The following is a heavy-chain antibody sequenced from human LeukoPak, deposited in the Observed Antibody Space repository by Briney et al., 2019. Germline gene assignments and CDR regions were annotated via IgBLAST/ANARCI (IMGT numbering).Heavy chain of an antibody. CDR2: INWNGGST. J-gene: IGHJ4*02. V-gene: IGHV3-20*04. D-gene: IGHD6-13*01. Sequence: GGSLRLSCAASGFTFDDYGMSWVRQAPGKGLEWVSGINWNGGSTGYADSVKGRFTTSRDNAKNSLYLQMNSLRAEDTALYYCARAGYSSSFFDYWGQGTLVTVSS. CDR3: ARAGYSSSFFDY. CDR1: GFTFDDYG.